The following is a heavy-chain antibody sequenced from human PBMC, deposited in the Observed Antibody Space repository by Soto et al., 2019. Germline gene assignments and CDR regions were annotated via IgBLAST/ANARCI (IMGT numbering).Heavy chain of an antibody. V-gene: IGHV3-23*01. CDR3: AKAVTHSYFDY. Sequence: GGSLRLSCAASGVTFSSYAMSWVRQAPGKGLEWVSAINPSGDNTYFAASVKGRFTISRDNSKNTLYLQMNSLRAEDTAIYYCAKAVTHSYFDYWGQGTLVTVSS. CDR1: GVTFSSYA. D-gene: IGHD2-21*02. CDR2: INPSGDNT. J-gene: IGHJ4*02.